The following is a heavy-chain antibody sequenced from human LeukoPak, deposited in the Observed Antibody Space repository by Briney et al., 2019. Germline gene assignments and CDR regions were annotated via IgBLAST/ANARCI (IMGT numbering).Heavy chain of an antibody. D-gene: IGHD3-10*01. Sequence: GGSLRLSCAASGFTFSSYGMHWVRQAPGKGLEWVAVISYDGSNKYYADSVKGRFTISRDNSKNTLYLQMNSLRAEDTAVYYCAKAYYGSGNLNYYYGMDVWGQGTTVTVSS. CDR2: ISYDGSNK. CDR1: GFTFSSYG. V-gene: IGHV3-30*18. CDR3: AKAYYGSGNLNYYYGMDV. J-gene: IGHJ6*02.